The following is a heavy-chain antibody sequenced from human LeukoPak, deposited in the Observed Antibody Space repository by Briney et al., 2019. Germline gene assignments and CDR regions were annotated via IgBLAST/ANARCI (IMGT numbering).Heavy chain of an antibody. D-gene: IGHD6-19*01. CDR1: GFTFSSHI. J-gene: IGHJ4*02. Sequence: GGSLRLSCAASGFTFSSHIMSWVRQAPGKGLEWVSVIYSGGSTYYADSVKGRFTISRDNSKNTLYLQMNSLRAEDTAVYYCARVIRSSGWYVDFWGQGTLVTVSS. CDR3: ARVIRSSGWYVDF. CDR2: IYSGGST. V-gene: IGHV3-53*01.